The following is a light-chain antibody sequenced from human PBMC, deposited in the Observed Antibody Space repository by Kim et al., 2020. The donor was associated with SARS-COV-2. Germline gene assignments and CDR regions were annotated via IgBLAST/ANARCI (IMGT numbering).Light chain of an antibody. V-gene: IGKV3-20*01. CDR3: QQYGDSPLT. Sequence: SPGDSATLSCRASQSVSFSSLAWYQQKPGQAPRLLIYGASSRATGIPDRFSGSGSGTDFTLTINRLEPEDFAVYYCQQYGDSPLTFGGGTKVDIK. J-gene: IGKJ4*01. CDR1: QSVSFSS. CDR2: GAS.